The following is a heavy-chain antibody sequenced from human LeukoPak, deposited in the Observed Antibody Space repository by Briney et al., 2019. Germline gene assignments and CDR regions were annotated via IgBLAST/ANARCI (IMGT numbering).Heavy chain of an antibody. CDR2: ISSNGGST. D-gene: IGHD5-12*01. J-gene: IGHJ4*02. Sequence: GGSLRLSCAASGFTFSSYAMHWVRQAPGEGLEYVSAISSNGGSTYYANSVKGRFTISRDNSKNTLYLQMGSLRAEDMAVYYCARGTSGSGYGDYWGQGTLVTVSS. V-gene: IGHV3-64*01. CDR1: GFTFSSYA. CDR3: ARGTSGSGYGDY.